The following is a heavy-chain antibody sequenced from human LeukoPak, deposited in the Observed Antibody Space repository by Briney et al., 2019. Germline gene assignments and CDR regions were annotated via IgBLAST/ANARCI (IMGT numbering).Heavy chain of an antibody. D-gene: IGHD3-10*01. J-gene: IGHJ4*02. CDR2: IYYSGST. Sequence: PSETLSLTCTVSGGSISSYYWSWIRQPPGKGLEWIGYIYYSGSTNYNPSLKSRVTISVDTSKNQFSLKLSSVTAADTAVYYCARVDSGSYYEAAFYWGQGTLVTVSS. V-gene: IGHV4-59*01. CDR3: ARVDSGSYYEAAFY. CDR1: GGSISSYY.